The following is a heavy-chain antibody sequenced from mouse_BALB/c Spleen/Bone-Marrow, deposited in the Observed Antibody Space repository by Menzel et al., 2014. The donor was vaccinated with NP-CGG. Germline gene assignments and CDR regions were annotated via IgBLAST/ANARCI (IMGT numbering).Heavy chain of an antibody. CDR1: GFNIKDTY. Sequence: EVQLQQSGAELVKPGASVKLSCTASGFNIKDTYMHWVKQRPEQGLEWIGRIDPANGNTKYDPKFQGKATITADTSSNTAYLQLSSLTSEDTAVYYCARNGNYGAWVAYWGQGTLVTVSA. D-gene: IGHD2-1*01. V-gene: IGHV14-3*02. CDR3: ARNGNYGAWVAY. J-gene: IGHJ3*01. CDR2: IDPANGNT.